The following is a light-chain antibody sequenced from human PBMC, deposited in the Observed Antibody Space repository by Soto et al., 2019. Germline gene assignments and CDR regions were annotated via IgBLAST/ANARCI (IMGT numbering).Light chain of an antibody. V-gene: IGKV3-15*01. CDR2: GAS. Sequence: EIVMTQSPGTLSVSPGERATLSCRASQSVSSNLAWYQQKPGRAPRLLIYGASTRATGIPARFSGSGSETEFTLTISSLQSEDFAVYYCQQFYNWPRTFGQGTKV. CDR3: QQFYNWPRT. J-gene: IGKJ1*01. CDR1: QSVSSN.